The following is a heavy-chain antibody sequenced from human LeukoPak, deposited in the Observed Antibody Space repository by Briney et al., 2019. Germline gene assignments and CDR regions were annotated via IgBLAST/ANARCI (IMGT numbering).Heavy chain of an antibody. CDR3: ARVGGYYHWFDP. J-gene: IGHJ5*02. CDR1: GGSISSHY. D-gene: IGHD3-22*01. Sequence: SETLSLTCTVSGGSISSHYWSWIRQPPGKGLEWIGYIYYSGSTNYNPSHKSRVTISVDTSKNQFSLKLSSVTAADTAVYYCARVGGYYHWFDPWGQGTLVTVSS. V-gene: IGHV4-59*11. CDR2: IYYSGST.